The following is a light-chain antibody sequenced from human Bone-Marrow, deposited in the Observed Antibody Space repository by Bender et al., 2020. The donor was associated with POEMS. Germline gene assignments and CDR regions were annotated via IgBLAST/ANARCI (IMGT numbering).Light chain of an antibody. CDR3: HVWDRNSAHVV. CDR1: NLGEKY. Sequence: SYKLSQPPSVSVSPGQTASITCSGDNLGEKYVYWYQQKPGQSPVIVVYQDTRRPSGIPERFSGSRFGSTATLTIRGTQTMDEADYYCHVWDRNSAHVVFGGGTSLTVL. V-gene: IGLV3-1*01. J-gene: IGLJ2*01. CDR2: QDT.